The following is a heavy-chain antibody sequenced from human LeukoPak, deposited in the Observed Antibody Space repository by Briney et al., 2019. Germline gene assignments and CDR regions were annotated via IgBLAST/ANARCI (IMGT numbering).Heavy chain of an antibody. CDR1: GLAFRGAK. Sequence: GGALRLPCAASGLAFRGAKMTGVGQAPGKGLGWVSFSSHSGNYIKYADSVKGRFTISRDNAKNSLYLQMNSLRAEDTAMYYCSRDRALNIRAYDIWGQGTMVTVSS. J-gene: IGHJ3*02. D-gene: IGHD3-10*01. CDR3: SRDRALNIRAYDI. V-gene: IGHV3-21*01. CDR2: SSHSGNYI.